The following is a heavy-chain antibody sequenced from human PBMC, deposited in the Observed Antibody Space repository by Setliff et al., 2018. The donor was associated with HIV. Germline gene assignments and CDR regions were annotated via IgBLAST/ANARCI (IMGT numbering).Heavy chain of an antibody. CDR2: INHSGNT. J-gene: IGHJ5*02. CDR1: GGSFSAYY. V-gene: IGHV4-34*01. CDR3: ARKGWNAYEAFDD. Sequence: SETLSLTCAVYGGSFSAYYWSWIRQPPVKGLEWIGEINHSGNTNYNPSLKGRVTISVDTSKNQFSLKLSSVTAADTAVYYCARKGWNAYEAFDDWGQGTRVTVSS. D-gene: IGHD5-12*01.